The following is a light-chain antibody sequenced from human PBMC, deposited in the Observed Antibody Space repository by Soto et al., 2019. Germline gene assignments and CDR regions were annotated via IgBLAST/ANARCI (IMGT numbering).Light chain of an antibody. Sequence: DIQMTQSPSPLSASIGDRVTITCRASQSIDNWLAWYQQKPGKAPQLLIYDASRVKSGVPSRFTASGSATEFTLTIKTLQADDSATCYYQHYNGYPYTFGPGTKVDIK. CDR3: QHYNGYPYT. CDR2: DAS. CDR1: QSIDNW. J-gene: IGKJ2*01. V-gene: IGKV1-5*01.